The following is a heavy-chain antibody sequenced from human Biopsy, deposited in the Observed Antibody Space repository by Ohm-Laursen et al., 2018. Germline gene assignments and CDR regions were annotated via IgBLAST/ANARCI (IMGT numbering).Heavy chain of an antibody. V-gene: IGHV3-53*01. J-gene: IGHJ4*02. Sequence: GSLRLSCAASGFTVSSIYMSWVRQAPGKGLEWVSVIYTGGSTFYADSVKGRFTISRDKSKNTLYLQMNNLTAEDTAVYYCAREGRDYWGQGTLVTVSS. CDR1: GFTVSSIY. CDR3: AREGRDY. CDR2: IYTGGST.